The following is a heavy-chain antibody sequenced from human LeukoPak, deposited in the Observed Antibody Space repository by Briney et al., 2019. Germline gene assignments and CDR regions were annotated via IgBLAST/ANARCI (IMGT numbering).Heavy chain of an antibody. V-gene: IGHV1-8*01. CDR2: MNPNSGNT. CDR3: ARGDGYSD. CDR1: GYTFTSYD. J-gene: IGHJ4*02. Sequence: ASVKVSCKASGYTFTSYDINWVRQATGQGLEWMGWMNPNSGNTGYAQKFQGRVTITADESTSTAYMELSSLRSEDTAVYYCARGDGYSDWGQGTLVTVSS. D-gene: IGHD2-15*01.